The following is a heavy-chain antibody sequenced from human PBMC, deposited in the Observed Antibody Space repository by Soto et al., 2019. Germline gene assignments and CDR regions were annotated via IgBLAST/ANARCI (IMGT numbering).Heavy chain of an antibody. D-gene: IGHD6-13*01. Sequence: KESGPTLVNPTQTLTLTCTFSGFSLSTSGVGVGWIRQPPGKALEWLALIYWDDDKRYSPSLKSRLTITKDTSKNQVVLTMTNMDPVDTATYYCARITGYRSSWYPTNWFDPWGQGTLVTVSS. CDR3: ARITGYRSSWYPTNWFDP. V-gene: IGHV2-5*02. J-gene: IGHJ5*02. CDR2: IYWDDDK. CDR1: GFSLSTSGVG.